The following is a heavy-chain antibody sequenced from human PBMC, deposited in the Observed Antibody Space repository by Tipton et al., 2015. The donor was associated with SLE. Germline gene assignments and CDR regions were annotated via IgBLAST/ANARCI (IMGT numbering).Heavy chain of an antibody. Sequence: TLSLTCSVSGGSISSGYFYWSWIRQPAGKGLEWIGRIYTSGNTNYNPSLKSRVTISVDTSKNQFSLKLSSVTAADTAVYYCATQIGDLYYYYYMDVWGKGTTVTVSS. CDR2: IYTSGNT. J-gene: IGHJ6*03. CDR3: ATQIGDLYYYYYMDV. V-gene: IGHV4-61*02. D-gene: IGHD3-16*01. CDR1: GGSISSGYFY.